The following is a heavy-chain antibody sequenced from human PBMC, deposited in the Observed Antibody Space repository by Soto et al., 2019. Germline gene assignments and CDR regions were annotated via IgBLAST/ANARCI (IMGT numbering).Heavy chain of an antibody. D-gene: IGHD4-17*01. CDR3: ARESRLDYRWFDP. Sequence: ASVKVSFKASGYTFTSYGISWLRQAPGQGLEWMGWISAYNGNTNYAQKLQGRVTMTTDTSTSTAYMELRSLRSDDTAVYYCARESRLDYRWFDPWGQGTLVTVSS. CDR2: ISAYNGNT. V-gene: IGHV1-18*01. J-gene: IGHJ5*02. CDR1: GYTFTSYG.